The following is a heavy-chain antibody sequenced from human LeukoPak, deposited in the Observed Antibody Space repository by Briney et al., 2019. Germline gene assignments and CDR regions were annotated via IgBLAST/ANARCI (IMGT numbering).Heavy chain of an antibody. Sequence: ASVKVSCKASGYTFTGSYMHWVRQAPGQGLEWVGWINLNSGGTNYAQKFQGRVTMTRHTSISTAYMELSSLRSDDTAVYYCARPSGGSGRWGDNWFDPWGQGTLVTVSS. D-gene: IGHD3-10*01. CDR3: ARPSGGSGRWGDNWFDP. CDR2: INLNSGGT. J-gene: IGHJ5*02. CDR1: GYTFTGSY. V-gene: IGHV1-2*02.